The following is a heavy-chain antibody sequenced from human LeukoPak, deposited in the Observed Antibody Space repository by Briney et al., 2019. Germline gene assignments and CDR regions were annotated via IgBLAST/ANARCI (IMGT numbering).Heavy chain of an antibody. D-gene: IGHD3-10*01. V-gene: IGHV3-74*01. CDR2: INSDGSST. CDR1: GFTFSSYW. J-gene: IGHJ6*03. Sequence: GGSLRLSCAASGFTFSSYWMHWVRQAPGKGLVWVSRINSDGSSTSYADSVKGRFTISRDNAKNSLYLQMNSLRAEDTAVYYCARGGSGPQYYYYYMDVWGKGTTVTVSS. CDR3: ARGGSGPQYYYYYMDV.